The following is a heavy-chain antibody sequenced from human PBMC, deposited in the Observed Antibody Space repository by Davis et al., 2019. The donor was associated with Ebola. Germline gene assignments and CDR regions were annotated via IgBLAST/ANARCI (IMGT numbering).Heavy chain of an antibody. V-gene: IGHV3-30*18. CDR1: GFTFSSYG. J-gene: IGHJ6*02. Sequence: GESLKISCAASGFTFSSYGMHWVRQAPGKGLEWVAVISYDGSNKYYADSVKGRFTISRDNSKNTLYLQMNSLRAEDTAVYYCAKDLTFWRGCMDVWGQGTTVTVS. D-gene: IGHD3-3*01. CDR3: AKDLTFWRGCMDV. CDR2: ISYDGSNK.